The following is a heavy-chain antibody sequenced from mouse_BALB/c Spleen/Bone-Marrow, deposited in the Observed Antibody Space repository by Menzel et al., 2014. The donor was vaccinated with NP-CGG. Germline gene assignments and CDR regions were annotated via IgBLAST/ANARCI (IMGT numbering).Heavy chain of an antibody. CDR1: GYTFTSYY. J-gene: IGHJ4*01. CDR3: TRSRYDYDNAMDG. D-gene: IGHD2-4*01. CDR2: INPSNGGT. Sequence: QVQLQQSGAERVKPGASVKLSCKASGYTFTSYYMYWVKQRPGQGLEWIGEINPSNGGTNFNEKFKSKATLTVDKSSSTAYMQLSSLTSEDSAVYYCTRSRYDYDNAMDGWGQGTSVTVSS. V-gene: IGHV1S81*02.